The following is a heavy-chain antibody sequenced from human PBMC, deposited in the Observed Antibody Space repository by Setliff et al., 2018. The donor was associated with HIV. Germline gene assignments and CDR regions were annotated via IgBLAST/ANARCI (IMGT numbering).Heavy chain of an antibody. Sequence: ASVKVSCKASGYTFTSYAMHWVRQAPGQRLEWMGWINAGNGNTKYSQKFQGRVTITRDTSASTAYMELSSLRPEDTAVYYCATRIRDGHRGYGYFDFWGQGTLVTVSS. CDR1: GYTFTSYA. J-gene: IGHJ4*02. CDR2: INAGNGNT. CDR3: ATRIRDGHRGYGYFDF. V-gene: IGHV1-3*01. D-gene: IGHD5-12*01.